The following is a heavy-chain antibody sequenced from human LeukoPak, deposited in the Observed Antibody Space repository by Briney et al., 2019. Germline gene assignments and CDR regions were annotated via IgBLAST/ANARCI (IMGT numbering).Heavy chain of an antibody. V-gene: IGHV4-59*08. Sequence: SETLSLTCTVSGGSLRSYYWSWGRQIPGEGLEWICYILYSGSTNYNPSLMSRATISVDTSKKQYSLTLYSVTAAHTAVYCCTRQGVGPFDYWGQGTLVTVSS. CDR3: TRQGVGPFDY. J-gene: IGHJ4*02. CDR2: ILYSGST. CDR1: GGSLRSYY.